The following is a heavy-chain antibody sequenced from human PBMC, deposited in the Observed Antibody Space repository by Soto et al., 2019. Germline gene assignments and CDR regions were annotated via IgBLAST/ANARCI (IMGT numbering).Heavy chain of an antibody. Sequence: GGSLRLSCAASGFTFNNYAMGWVRQAPGKGLQWVSSISSSGDSTYYRDSVKGRFTISRDNSKNTLYVQMTSLRVEDTAVYYCARDADYPDGTGYYRAWWYYPIDVWGQGTTVTAP. D-gene: IGHD3-22*01. CDR2: ISSSGDST. CDR3: ARDADYPDGTGYYRAWWYYPIDV. J-gene: IGHJ6*02. CDR1: GFTFNNYA. V-gene: IGHV3-23*01.